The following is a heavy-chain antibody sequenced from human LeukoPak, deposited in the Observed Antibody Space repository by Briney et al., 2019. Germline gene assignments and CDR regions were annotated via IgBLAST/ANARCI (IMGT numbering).Heavy chain of an antibody. CDR3: ARKCHGSGNYYPDY. Sequence: GGSLRLSCAASGFTFSTYSMNWVRQAPGKGLEWVSYISGSSSTIYYADSVKGRFTISRDNAKNSLYLQMNSLRDDDTAVYYCARKCHGSGNYYPDYWGQGTLVTVSS. V-gene: IGHV3-48*02. D-gene: IGHD3-10*01. J-gene: IGHJ4*02. CDR2: ISGSSSTI. CDR1: GFTFSTYS.